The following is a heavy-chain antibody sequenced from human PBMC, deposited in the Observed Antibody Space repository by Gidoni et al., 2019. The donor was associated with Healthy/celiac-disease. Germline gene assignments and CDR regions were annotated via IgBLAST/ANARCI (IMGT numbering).Heavy chain of an antibody. J-gene: IGHJ4*02. V-gene: IGHV3-30-3*01. CDR1: GFTFSSFA. D-gene: IGHD2-2*02. CDR3: ARDHRGYCSSTSCYRTPDRHDY. Sequence: QVQLVASGGGVVQPGRSLRLSCAASGFTFSSFAMHWFRQAPGKGLEWVAVISYDGSNKYYADSVKGRFTISRDNSKNTLYLQMNSLRAEDTAVYYCARDHRGYCSSTSCYRTPDRHDYWGQGTLDTVSS. CDR2: ISYDGSNK.